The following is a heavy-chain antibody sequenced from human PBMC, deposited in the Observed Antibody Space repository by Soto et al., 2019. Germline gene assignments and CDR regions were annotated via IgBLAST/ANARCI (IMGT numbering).Heavy chain of an antibody. CDR3: ARLNVAAAVLKGWFDP. CDR2: IIPIFGTA. D-gene: IGHD6-13*01. Sequence: QVQLVQSGAEVKKPGSSVKVSCKASGGTFSSYAISWVRQAPGQGLEWMGGIIPIFGTANYAQKFQGRVTITADKSTSTGYMELSSLRSEDTAVYYCARLNVAAAVLKGWFDPWGKGTLVTVSS. V-gene: IGHV1-69*06. J-gene: IGHJ5*02. CDR1: GGTFSSYA.